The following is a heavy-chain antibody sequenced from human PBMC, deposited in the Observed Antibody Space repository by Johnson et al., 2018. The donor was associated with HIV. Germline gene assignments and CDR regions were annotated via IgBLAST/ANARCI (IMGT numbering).Heavy chain of an antibody. CDR2: INSDGSST. Sequence: VQLVESGGDLVQPGGSLRLSCVGSGFTFSTNWMHWVRQAPGKGLVWVSRINSDGSSTSYADSVKGRFTISRDNAKNTLNLQMDSLGAEDSAVYYCAVVQWLPDDVFNIWGQGTMVTVSS. V-gene: IGHV3-74*01. J-gene: IGHJ3*02. CDR3: AVVQWLPDDVFNI. D-gene: IGHD3-22*01. CDR1: GFTFSTNW.